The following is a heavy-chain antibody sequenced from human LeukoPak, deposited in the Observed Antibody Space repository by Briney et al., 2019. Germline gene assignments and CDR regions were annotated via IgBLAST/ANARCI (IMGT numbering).Heavy chain of an antibody. CDR1: GYTFTDYE. Sequence: ASVPVPYKACGYTFTDYELTWVRQAAGQGLEWMGWMNPISGETGYAQNFQGRLTMTRDSSITTAYMELSSLRYADTAVYFCTSGIRLPLLFDFWGKGTQVTVSS. J-gene: IGHJ4*02. CDR2: MNPISGET. CDR3: TSGIRLPLLFDF. D-gene: IGHD3-3*02. V-gene: IGHV1-8*01.